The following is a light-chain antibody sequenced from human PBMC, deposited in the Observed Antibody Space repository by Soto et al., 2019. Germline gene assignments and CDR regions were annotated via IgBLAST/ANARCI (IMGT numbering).Light chain of an antibody. CDR2: MMS. V-gene: IGKV2-24*01. CDR1: QSLVHSEGNTY. J-gene: IGKJ2*01. Sequence: DIVLTQTPLSSPVTLGQPASISCRYSQSLVHSEGNTYLTWLQQRPGQPPRLLIYMMSNRFSGVADRCSGSGAGTDFTLKISRVEAEDVGVYYCIKATQAYTFGQGTKLEIK. CDR3: IKATQAYT.